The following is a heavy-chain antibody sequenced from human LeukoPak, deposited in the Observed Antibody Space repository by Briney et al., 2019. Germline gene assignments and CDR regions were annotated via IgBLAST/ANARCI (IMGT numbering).Heavy chain of an antibody. CDR3: ARGYSSGWNGRVAFDP. CDR1: GGSVSSYY. J-gene: IGHJ5*02. CDR2: FYHSGGT. D-gene: IGHD6-19*01. Sequence: SETLSLTCSVSGGSVSSYYWNWIRQPPGKGLEWIGFFYHSGGTHYNPSLKSRVTISLDTSESQVSLNLNSVTAADTAVYYCARGYSSGWNGRVAFDPWGQGTLVTVSS. V-gene: IGHV4-59*02.